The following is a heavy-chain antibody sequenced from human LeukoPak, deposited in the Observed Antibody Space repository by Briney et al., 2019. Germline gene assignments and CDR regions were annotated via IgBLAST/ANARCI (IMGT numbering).Heavy chain of an antibody. CDR2: INPNSGGT. J-gene: IGHJ5*02. D-gene: IGHD4-17*01. CDR1: GYTFTGYY. CDR3: ARDIGDYGTYNWFDT. V-gene: IGHV1-2*02. Sequence: GASVKVSCKASGYTFTGYYMHWVRQAPGQGLEWMGGINPNSGGTNYAQKLQGRVTMTRDTAISTAYMELSRLRSDDTAVYYCARDIGDYGTYNWFDTWGQGTLGTVSS.